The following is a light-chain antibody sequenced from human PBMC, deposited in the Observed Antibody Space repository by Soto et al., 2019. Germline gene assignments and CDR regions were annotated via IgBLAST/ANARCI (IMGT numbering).Light chain of an antibody. Sequence: SAGTMALSGKRVDTGGCSASKSFSRSYLAWYQQKPGQAPRLLIYGASNRATGIPDRFSGSGPGTEFTLTLRTLEPYDSAMYNSVLYASSPRTFAEGTKVDVK. J-gene: IGKJ1*01. CDR3: VLYASSPRT. V-gene: IGKV3-20*01. CDR1: KSFSRSY. CDR2: GAS.